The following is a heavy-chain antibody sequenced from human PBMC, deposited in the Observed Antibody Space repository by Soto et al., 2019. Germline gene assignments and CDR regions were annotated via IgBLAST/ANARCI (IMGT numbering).Heavy chain of an antibody. V-gene: IGHV1-69*08. Sequence: QVQLVQSGAEVKKPGSSVKVSCKASGGTFSSYTISWVRQAPGQGLEWMGRIIPILGIANYAQKFQGRVTITADKSTSTAYMVLSSLRSEDTAVYYCARDRGDGYNNIWGQGTMVTVSS. D-gene: IGHD5-12*01. CDR3: ARDRGDGYNNI. CDR2: IIPILGIA. CDR1: GGTFSSYT. J-gene: IGHJ3*02.